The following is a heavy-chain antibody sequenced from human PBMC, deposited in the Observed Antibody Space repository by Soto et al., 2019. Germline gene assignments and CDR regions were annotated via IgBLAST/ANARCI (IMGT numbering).Heavy chain of an antibody. V-gene: IGHV3-23*01. J-gene: IGHJ4*02. Sequence: EVQLLESGGGLVQPGGSLRLSCAASGFTFSSYSMSWVRQAPGKVLEWVSAISGSGGSTYYADSVKCRFTIYRENSKNTMYLQMNSLRAEDTAVYYCAKAGVKGIAAAGTGVDYWGQGSLVTVSS. CDR3: AKAGVKGIAAAGTGVDY. CDR1: GFTFSSYS. CDR2: ISGSGGST. D-gene: IGHD6-13*01.